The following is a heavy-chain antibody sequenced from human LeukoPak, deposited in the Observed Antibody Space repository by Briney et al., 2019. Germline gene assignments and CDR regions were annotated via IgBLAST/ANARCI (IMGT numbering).Heavy chain of an antibody. CDR2: ITPNSGGT. J-gene: IGHJ3*02. Sequence: GASVKVSCKASGYTFTGYYMHWVRQAPGQGLEWMGWITPNSGGTNYAQKFQGRVTMTSDTSISTAYMELSRLRSNDTAVYDCTRVYRWLHPNGAVDTWGAGT. D-gene: IGHD5-12*01. V-gene: IGHV1-2*02. CDR3: TRVYRWLHPNGAVDT. CDR1: GYTFTGYY.